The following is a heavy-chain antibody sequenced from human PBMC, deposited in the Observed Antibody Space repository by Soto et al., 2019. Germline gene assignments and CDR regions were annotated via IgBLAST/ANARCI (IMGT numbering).Heavy chain of an antibody. CDR3: YMGYYYYGMDV. CDR2: IYYSGST. CDR1: GGSISSSSYY. Sequence: SETLSLTCTVSGGSISSSSYYWGWIRQPPGKGLEWIGSIYYSGSTYYNPSLKSRVTIFVDTSKNQFSLKLSSVTAADTAVYYCYMGYYYYGMDVWGQGTTVTVSS. D-gene: IGHD4-4*01. V-gene: IGHV4-39*01. J-gene: IGHJ6*02.